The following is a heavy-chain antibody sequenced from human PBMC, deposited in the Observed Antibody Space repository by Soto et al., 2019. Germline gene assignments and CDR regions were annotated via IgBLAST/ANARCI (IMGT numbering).Heavy chain of an antibody. Sequence: GGSLRLSCAASGFTFSSYAMSWVRQAPGKGLEWVSAISGSGGSTYYADTVKGRFTISRDNSKNTLYLQMNNLRDEDTAVYYCAKGEYYYYGMDVWGQGTTVTVSS. CDR3: AKGEYYYYGMDV. V-gene: IGHV3-23*01. CDR1: GFTFSSYA. J-gene: IGHJ6*02. CDR2: ISGSGGST.